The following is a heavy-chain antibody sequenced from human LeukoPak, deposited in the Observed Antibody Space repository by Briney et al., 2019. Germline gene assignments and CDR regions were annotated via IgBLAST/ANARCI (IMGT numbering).Heavy chain of an antibody. Sequence: GGSLRLSCAASGFTFSSYAMSWVRQAPGKGLEWVSAISGSGGSTYYADSVKGRFTISRDNSKNTLYLQMNSLRAEDTAVYYCAKAITYYDFWSAADAFDIWGQGTMVTVSS. CDR2: ISGSGGST. D-gene: IGHD3-3*01. V-gene: IGHV3-23*01. CDR3: AKAITYYDFWSAADAFDI. CDR1: GFTFSSYA. J-gene: IGHJ3*02.